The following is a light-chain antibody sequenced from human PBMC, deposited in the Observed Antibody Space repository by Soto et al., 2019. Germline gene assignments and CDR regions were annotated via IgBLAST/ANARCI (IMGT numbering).Light chain of an antibody. CDR2: ASS. J-gene: IGKJ5*01. CDR1: QGIGTY. V-gene: IGKV1-9*01. CDR3: QQVDSYPRT. Sequence: DIHMTQSPSSLSTSFGDRVTITFRASQGIGTYLVWYQQKSGKAPTVLIYASSTLQTGVPSRFSGSGSGTDFSLTISSLHPEDVATYYCQQVDSYPRTFGQGTRLEIK.